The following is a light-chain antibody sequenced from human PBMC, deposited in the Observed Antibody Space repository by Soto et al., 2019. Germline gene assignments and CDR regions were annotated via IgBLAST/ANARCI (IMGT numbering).Light chain of an antibody. CDR2: EVT. CDR1: SSDVGGYNY. Sequence: QSALTQPPSASGSPGQSVIISCTGTSSDVGGYNYVSWYQQHPGKAPNLIIYEVTKRPSGVPYRFSGSKSGNTASLTVSGLQTEDEADYYCSSYGGFNNVLFGGGTKLTVL. CDR3: SSYGGFNNVL. V-gene: IGLV2-8*01. J-gene: IGLJ2*01.